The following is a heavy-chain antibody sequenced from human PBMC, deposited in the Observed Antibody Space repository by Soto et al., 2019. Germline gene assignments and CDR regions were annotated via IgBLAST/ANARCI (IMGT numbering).Heavy chain of an antibody. CDR3: ARDRGYTYGFDF. J-gene: IGHJ4*02. CDR2: IHSSSSTI. CDR1: VLRFTSCS. D-gene: IGHD5-18*01. V-gene: IGHV3-48*02. Sequence: GASLRLSCAASVLRFTSCSMNWVRQAPGKGLEWVSFIHSSSSTIYYADSVKGRFTISRDNAKNSLYLQMNSLRDEDTAVYYCARDRGYTYGFDFWGQG.